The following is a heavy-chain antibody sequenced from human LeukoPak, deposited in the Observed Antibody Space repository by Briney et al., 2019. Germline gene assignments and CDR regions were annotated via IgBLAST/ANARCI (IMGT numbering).Heavy chain of an antibody. CDR2: IFHGGNT. J-gene: IGHJ4*02. V-gene: IGHV4-38-2*02. Sequence: SETLSLTCTVSGYSISSDYYWGWIRQPPGKGLEWIGSIFHGGNTYYNPSLRGRVAISVDTTKNQFSLKLNSVTAADTAVYYCARDRGYDYVWGESFWGQGTLVTVSS. CDR1: GYSISSDYY. CDR3: ARDRGYDYVWGESF. D-gene: IGHD3-16*01.